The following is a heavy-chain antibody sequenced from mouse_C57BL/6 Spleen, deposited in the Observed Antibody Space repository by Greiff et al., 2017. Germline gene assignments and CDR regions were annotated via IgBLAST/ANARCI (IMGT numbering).Heavy chain of an antibody. V-gene: IGHV1-69*01. CDR2: IDPSDSYT. Sequence: QVQLQQSGAELVMPGASVKLSCKASGYTFTSYWMHWVKQRPGQGLEWIGEIDPSDSYTNYNQKFKGKSTLTVDKSSSTAYMQLSSLTSDDSAVYYCARRYYSNYPYWYFDVWGTGTTVTVSS. D-gene: IGHD2-5*01. CDR1: GYTFTSYW. CDR3: ARRYYSNYPYWYFDV. J-gene: IGHJ1*03.